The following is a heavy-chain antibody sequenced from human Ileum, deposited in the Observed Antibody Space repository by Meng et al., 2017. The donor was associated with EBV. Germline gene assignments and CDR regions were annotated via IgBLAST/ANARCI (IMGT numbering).Heavy chain of an antibody. CDR1: GGSFSGYY. CDR3: ARGNKVSDRGFDY. Sequence: QGQVQQWGARLLKPSETLSLTCAVYGGSFSGYYWRWIRQPPGKGLEWIGVINHSGSTNYNPSLKSRVTISVDTSKNQFSLKLSSVTAADTAVYYCARGNKVSDRGFDYWGQGTLVTVSS. CDR2: INHSGST. J-gene: IGHJ4*02. V-gene: IGHV4-34*01. D-gene: IGHD3-10*01.